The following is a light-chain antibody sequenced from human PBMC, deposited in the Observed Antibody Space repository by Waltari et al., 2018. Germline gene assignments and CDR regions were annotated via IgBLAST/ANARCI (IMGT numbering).Light chain of an antibody. J-gene: IGKJ4*01. CDR2: EVS. CDR3: MLALEFPLT. Sequence: DIVMTQTPLSLPVTLGEPASISCRSSQSLLDSEDGNTYLEWYLQKPGQSPQLLIYEVSNRASGVPDRFSGSGSDTDFTLKISRVEAEDVGVYYCMLALEFPLTFGGGTKVEIK. CDR1: QSLLDSEDGNTY. V-gene: IGKV2-40*01.